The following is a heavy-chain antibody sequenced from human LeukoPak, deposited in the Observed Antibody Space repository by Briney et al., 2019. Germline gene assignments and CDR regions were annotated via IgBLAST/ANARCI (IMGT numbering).Heavy chain of an antibody. V-gene: IGHV4-59*12. Sequence: SETLSLTCTLSGASTSSYYGSWLRQPPGGGLGWIGYTYYSGSSKYHTSLKSRVTIPGETSKTQSSLRLGSVNTADPAVFYFGRESGDFEAEGCDYWGQGTLVTVP. CDR3: GRESGDFEAEGCDY. CDR2: TYYSGSS. D-gene: IGHD3-3*01. J-gene: IGHJ4*02. CDR1: GASTSSYY.